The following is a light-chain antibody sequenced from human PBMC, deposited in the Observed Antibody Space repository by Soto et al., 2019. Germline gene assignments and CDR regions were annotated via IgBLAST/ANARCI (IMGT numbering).Light chain of an antibody. V-gene: IGKV1-39*01. J-gene: IGKJ2*01. CDR1: QSISVY. Sequence: DIQMTQSPSSLSVSIGDRVTITCRSSQSISVYINWYQKKSGTPPKLLMYAASNLQSGVPSRFSGRGSGTDCTLTISSLQPEYFASYYCQQTYRIPYTFGQGTKVEI. CDR3: QQTYRIPYT. CDR2: AAS.